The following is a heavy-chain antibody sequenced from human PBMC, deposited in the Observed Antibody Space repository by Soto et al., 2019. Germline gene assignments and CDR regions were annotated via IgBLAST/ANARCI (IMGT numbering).Heavy chain of an antibody. V-gene: IGHV4-31*03. CDR1: GGSISSGTYY. CDR3: ARADRIVGHFDS. CDR2: IYYSGST. J-gene: IGHJ4*02. Sequence: QVQLQESGPGLVRPSQTLSLICTVSGGSISSGTYYWSWIRQHPGKGLEWIGDIYYSGSTDYNPSLRSRVTISVDRSKNQFSLQLCSVTAADTAVYYCARADRIVGHFDSWGQGTLVTVSS. D-gene: IGHD2-21*01.